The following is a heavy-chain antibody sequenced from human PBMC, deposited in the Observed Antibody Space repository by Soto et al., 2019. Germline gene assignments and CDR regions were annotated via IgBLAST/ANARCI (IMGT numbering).Heavy chain of an antibody. CDR3: ARDRYSYGYDY. D-gene: IGHD5-18*01. CDR1: GYTFTSYY. Sequence: ASVKVSCKASGYTFTSYYMHWVRQAPGQGLEWMGIINPSGGSTSYAQKFQGRVAMTRDTSTSTVYMELSSLRSEDTAVYYCARDRYSYGYDYWGQGTLVTVSS. CDR2: INPSGGST. J-gene: IGHJ4*02. V-gene: IGHV1-46*01.